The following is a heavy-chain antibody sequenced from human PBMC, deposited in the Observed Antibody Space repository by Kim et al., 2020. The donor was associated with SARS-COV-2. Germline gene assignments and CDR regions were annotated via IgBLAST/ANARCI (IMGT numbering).Heavy chain of an antibody. D-gene: IGHD6-13*01. CDR2: ITGDVGRT. CDR1: GFSFINYA. Sequence: GGSLRLSCAASGFSFINYAMSWVRQAPGKGLEWVSTITGDVGRTYYVDSVKGRFTISRDNSKNTLFLQMNSLRADDTAVYYCAKQAGLIAPYPFDYWAQGSLVTVSS. V-gene: IGHV3-23*01. J-gene: IGHJ4*02. CDR3: AKQAGLIAPYPFDY.